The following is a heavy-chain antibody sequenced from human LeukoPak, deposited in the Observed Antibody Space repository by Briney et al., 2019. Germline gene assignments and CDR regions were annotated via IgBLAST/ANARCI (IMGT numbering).Heavy chain of an antibody. Sequence: SQTLSLTCTVSGGSLSSGDYYWSWIRQPPGKGLERIGYIYHSGSTYYNPSLKSRVTISVDRSKNQFSLKLSSVTAADTAVYYCARSSSYGHLDYWGQGTLVTVSS. CDR3: ARSSSYGHLDY. D-gene: IGHD5-18*01. J-gene: IGHJ4*02. CDR1: GGSLSSGDYY. CDR2: IYHSGST. V-gene: IGHV4-30-4*01.